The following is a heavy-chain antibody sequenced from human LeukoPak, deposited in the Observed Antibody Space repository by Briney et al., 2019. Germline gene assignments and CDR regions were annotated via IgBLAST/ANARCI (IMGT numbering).Heavy chain of an antibody. D-gene: IGHD4-17*01. J-gene: IGHJ4*02. Sequence: KLSETLSLTCTVSGGSISSYYWSWIRQPPGKGLEWIGYIYYSGSTNYNPSLKSRVTMSVDTSKNQFSLKLSSVTAADTAVYYCARHPDSEYGDYDYWGQGTLVTVSS. CDR3: ARHPDSEYGDYDY. CDR2: IYYSGST. V-gene: IGHV4-59*08. CDR1: GGSISSYY.